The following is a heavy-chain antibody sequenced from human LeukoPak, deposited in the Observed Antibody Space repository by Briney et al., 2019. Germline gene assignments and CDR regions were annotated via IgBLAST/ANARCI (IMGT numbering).Heavy chain of an antibody. D-gene: IGHD3-9*01. CDR3: AKVEGYDILTGGEAFDI. CDR1: GFTFSSYA. Sequence: GGSLRLSCAASGFTFSSYAMSWVRQAPGKGLEWVSAISGSGGSTYYADSVKGRFTISRDNSKNTLYLQMNSLRAEDTAVYYCAKVEGYDILTGGEAFDIWGQGTMVTVSS. J-gene: IGHJ3*02. CDR2: ISGSGGST. V-gene: IGHV3-23*01.